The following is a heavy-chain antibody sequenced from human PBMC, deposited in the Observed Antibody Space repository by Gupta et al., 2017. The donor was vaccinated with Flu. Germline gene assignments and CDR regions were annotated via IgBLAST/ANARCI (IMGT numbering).Heavy chain of an antibody. CDR3: ARVGVGADHFDD. CDR2: INTEGRTT. Sequence: EVQLVESGGGLVQPGGSLRLSCAASGFTFSSYWLHWVRQAPGKGLVWVSRINTEGRTTSYADSVKGRFTISRDNAKNTLYLERNSLRAEDTAVYYCARVGVGADHFDDWGQGTRVTVSP. V-gene: IGHV3-74*01. J-gene: IGHJ4*02. D-gene: IGHD3-10*01. CDR1: GFTFSSYW.